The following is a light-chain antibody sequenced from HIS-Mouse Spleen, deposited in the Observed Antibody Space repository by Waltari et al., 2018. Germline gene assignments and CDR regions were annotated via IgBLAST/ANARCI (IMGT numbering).Light chain of an antibody. J-gene: IGLJ1*01. CDR1: SSDVGGYNY. Sequence: QSALTQPRSVSGSPGQSVTISCTGTSSDVGGYNYVSLYQQPPGKAPKLMIYDVSKRPAGVPDRFSGSKSGNTASLTISGLQAEDEADYYCCSYAGSYRVFGTGTKFTVL. CDR3: CSYAGSYRV. V-gene: IGLV2-11*01. CDR2: DVS.